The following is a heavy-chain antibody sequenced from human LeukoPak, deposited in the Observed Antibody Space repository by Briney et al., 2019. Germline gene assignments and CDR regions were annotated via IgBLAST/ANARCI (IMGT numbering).Heavy chain of an antibody. CDR2: INPNNGAT. CDR3: TRESGTYHGNDY. V-gene: IGHV1-2*06. Sequence: ASVKVSCKASGYTFTGYYMHWVRQAPGQGLEWMGRINPNNGATNYAQKLQSRVTITGDTSISTAYMELSSLRSDDTAVYYCTRESGTYHGNDYWGQGTLVTVSS. J-gene: IGHJ4*02. CDR1: GYTFTGYY. D-gene: IGHD1-26*01.